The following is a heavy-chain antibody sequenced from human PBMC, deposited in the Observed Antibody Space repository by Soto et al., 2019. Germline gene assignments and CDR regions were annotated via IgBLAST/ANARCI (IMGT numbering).Heavy chain of an antibody. D-gene: IGHD3-10*01. CDR1: GFSLTTPGMC. Sequence: SGPTLVNPRQTLTLTCTFSGFSLTTPGMCVSWIRQPPGKALEWLAVIDWDDDKYYSTSLKTRLSISMDTSKNQVVLEMTNVAPVDTATYYCAHIRGAGGYYYYPMDVWGQRTTVTVSS. CDR2: IDWDDDK. V-gene: IGHV2-70*12. J-gene: IGHJ6*02. CDR3: AHIRGAGGYYYYPMDV.